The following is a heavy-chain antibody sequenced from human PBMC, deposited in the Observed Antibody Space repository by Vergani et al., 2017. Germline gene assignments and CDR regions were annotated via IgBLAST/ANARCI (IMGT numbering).Heavy chain of an antibody. CDR2: IYYNGST. CDR3: ARRFVSYFSSSRAPDAFDI. J-gene: IGHJ3*02. V-gene: IGHV4-59*08. Sequence: QVQLQESGPGLVKPSETLSLTCTVSGGSISSYYWSWIRQPPGKGLEWIGYIYYNGSTNYNPSLKSRVTISVDTSKNQFSLKLSSVTAADTAVYYCARRFVSYFSSSRAPDAFDIWGQGTMVTVSS. D-gene: IGHD6-6*01. CDR1: GGSISSYY.